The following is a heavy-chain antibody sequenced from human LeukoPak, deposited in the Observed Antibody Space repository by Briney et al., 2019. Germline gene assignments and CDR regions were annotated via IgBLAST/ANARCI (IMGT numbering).Heavy chain of an antibody. J-gene: IGHJ4*02. V-gene: IGHV4-34*01. CDR1: GGSFSGYY. CDR3: ARKGYSSGWYRDY. Sequence: SETLSLTCAVYGGSFSGYYWSWIRQPPGKGLEWIGEINHSGSTNYNPSLKSRVTISVDTSKNQFSLKLSSVTTADTAVYYCARKGYSSGWYRDYWGQGTLVTVSS. D-gene: IGHD6-19*01. CDR2: INHSGST.